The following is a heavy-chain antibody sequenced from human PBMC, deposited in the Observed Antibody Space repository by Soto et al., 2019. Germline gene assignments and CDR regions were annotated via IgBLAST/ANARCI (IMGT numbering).Heavy chain of an antibody. CDR1: GGTFSSYT. CDR3: AREPLIAVAPPYYYMDV. J-gene: IGHJ6*03. V-gene: IGHV1-69*04. Sequence: GASVKVSCKASGGTFSSYTISWVRQAPGQGLEWMGRIIPILGIANYAQKFQGRVTITADKSTSTAYMELSSLRSEDTAVYYCAREPLIAVAPPYYYMDVWGKGTTVTVSS. D-gene: IGHD6-19*01. CDR2: IIPILGIA.